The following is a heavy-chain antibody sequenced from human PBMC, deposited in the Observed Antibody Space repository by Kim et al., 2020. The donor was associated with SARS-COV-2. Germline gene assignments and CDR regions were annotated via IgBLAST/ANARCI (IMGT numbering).Heavy chain of an antibody. CDR2: IYYSGST. CDR3: ARIEAASGRPYFDS. J-gene: IGHJ4*02. D-gene: IGHD6-13*01. Sequence: SETLSLTCSVSGGSISSINHYWGWIRQPPGKGLEWIGNIYYSGSTYYNPSLKSRLTISVDTSKNHFSLKLNSVTAADTAVYYCARIEAASGRPYFDSWGQGTPVTVSS. V-gene: IGHV4-39*02. CDR1: GGSISSINHY.